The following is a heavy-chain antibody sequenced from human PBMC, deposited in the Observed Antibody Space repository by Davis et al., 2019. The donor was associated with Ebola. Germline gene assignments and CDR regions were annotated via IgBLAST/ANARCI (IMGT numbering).Heavy chain of an antibody. CDR1: GYTFTGYY. CDR2: INPNNGGT. J-gene: IGHJ4*02. Sequence: ASVKVSCKASGYTFTGYYMHWVRQAPGQGLEWMGWINPNNGGTNYAQKLQGRVTMTRDTSISTAYMELSRLRSDDTAVYYCVRSSSWYSLYFDYWGQGTLVTVSA. V-gene: IGHV1-2*02. D-gene: IGHD6-13*01. CDR3: VRSSSWYSLYFDY.